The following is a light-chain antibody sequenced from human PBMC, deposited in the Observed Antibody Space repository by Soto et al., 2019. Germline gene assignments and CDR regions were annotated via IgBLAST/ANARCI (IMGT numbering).Light chain of an antibody. CDR1: QSISSY. CDR3: QQGYSPPGT. V-gene: IGKV1-39*01. Sequence: DIQMTQSPSSLSASLGDRVTITCRASQSISSYLNWYQQIPGKPPKLLIYAASNLRSGVPSRFSGSESGTNFTLTISSLQPEDFATYYCQQGYSPPGTCGQGTKLESK. J-gene: IGKJ2*01. CDR2: AAS.